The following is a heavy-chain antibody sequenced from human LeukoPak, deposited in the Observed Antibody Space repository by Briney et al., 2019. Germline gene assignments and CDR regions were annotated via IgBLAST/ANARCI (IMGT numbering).Heavy chain of an antibody. V-gene: IGHV1-8*01. CDR3: AGDSGVAARYGAVGYYCMEV. D-gene: IGHD6-6*01. Sequence: ASAKVSPMPSRYTFTSYDIYCVRPAPRQRREWLGWMYPNSDNTGYAQTYQGKDTMTRNTSISTTYMELSSLRSEDMAVYYCAGDSGVAARYGAVGYYCMEVWGKGTTVTVSS. CDR2: MYPNSDNT. CDR1: RYTFTSYD. J-gene: IGHJ6*03.